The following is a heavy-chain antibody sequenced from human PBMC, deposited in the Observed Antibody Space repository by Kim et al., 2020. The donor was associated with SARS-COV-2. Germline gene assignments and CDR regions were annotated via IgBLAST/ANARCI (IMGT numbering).Heavy chain of an antibody. Sequence: TRYSPAVQGQVTISADKSISTAYLQWSSLKASDTAMYYCARRGDYDIGSDYWGQGTLVTVSS. CDR3: ARRGDYDIGSDY. V-gene: IGHV5-51*01. CDR2: T. D-gene: IGHD3-9*01. J-gene: IGHJ4*02.